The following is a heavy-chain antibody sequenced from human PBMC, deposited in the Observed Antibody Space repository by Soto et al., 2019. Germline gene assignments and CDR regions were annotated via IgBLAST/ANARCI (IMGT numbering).Heavy chain of an antibody. Sequence: QPGGSLRLSCAASGFTFSSYGMHWVRQAPGKGLEWVAVISYDGSNKYYADSVKGRFTISRDNSKNTLYLQMNSLRAEDTAVYYCAKGRPLNWNYEDWFDPWGQGTLVTVSS. CDR1: GFTFSSYG. CDR3: AKGRPLNWNYEDWFDP. J-gene: IGHJ5*02. D-gene: IGHD1-7*01. V-gene: IGHV3-30*18. CDR2: ISYDGSNK.